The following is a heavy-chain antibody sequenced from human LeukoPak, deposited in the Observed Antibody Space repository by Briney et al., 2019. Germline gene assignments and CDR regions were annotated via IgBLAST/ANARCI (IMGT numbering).Heavy chain of an antibody. CDR1: GGSFSGYY. CDR2: INHSGST. Sequence: SETLSLTCAVYGGSFSGYYWSWLRQPPGKGLEWIGEINHSGSTNYNPSLKSRVTISVDTSKNQFSLKLSSVTAADTAVYYCARALHDYGDPSYWYFDLWGRGTLVTVSS. V-gene: IGHV4-34*01. D-gene: IGHD4-17*01. J-gene: IGHJ2*01. CDR3: ARALHDYGDPSYWYFDL.